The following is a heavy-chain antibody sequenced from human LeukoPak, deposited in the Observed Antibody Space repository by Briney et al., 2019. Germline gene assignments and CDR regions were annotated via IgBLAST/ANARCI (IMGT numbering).Heavy chain of an antibody. Sequence: SETLSLTCTVSGGSISSSSYYWGWIRQPPGKGLEWIGSIYYSGSTYYNPSLKSRVTISVDTSKNQFSLKLSSVTAADTAVYYRARTAGYSYGYYYYYYYMDVWGKGTTVTVSS. V-gene: IGHV4-39*01. J-gene: IGHJ6*03. CDR3: ARTAGYSYGYYYYYYYMDV. D-gene: IGHD5-18*01. CDR1: GGSISSSSYY. CDR2: IYYSGST.